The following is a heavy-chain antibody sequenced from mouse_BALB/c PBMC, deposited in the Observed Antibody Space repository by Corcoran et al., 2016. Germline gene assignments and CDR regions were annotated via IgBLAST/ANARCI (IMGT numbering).Heavy chain of an antibody. Sequence: EVPLQQSGPELVKPGASVKISCKASGYSFTGYYMHWVKQSHVKSLEWIGRINPYNGATSYNQNFKDKASLTVDKSSSTAYMELHSLTSEDSAVYYCARDYGSSYYAMDYWGQGTSVTVSS. CDR2: INPYNGAT. D-gene: IGHD1-1*01. J-gene: IGHJ4*01. CDR1: GYSFTGYY. CDR3: ARDYGSSYYAMDY. V-gene: IGHV1-26*01.